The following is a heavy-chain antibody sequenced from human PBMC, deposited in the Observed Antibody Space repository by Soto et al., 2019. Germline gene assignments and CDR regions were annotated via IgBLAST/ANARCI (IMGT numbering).Heavy chain of an antibody. CDR2: INHSGST. CDR3: ARGGLIRGVLYY. Sequence: QVQLQQWGAGLLKPSETLSLTCAVYDGSSNNYYWSWIRQPPGKGLEWIGEINHSGSTNYNASLKSRVTISEDTSKKQFGLELRFVTAADTAVYYCARGGLIRGVLYYWGQGTLVSVSS. V-gene: IGHV4-34*01. CDR1: DGSSNNYY. J-gene: IGHJ4*02. D-gene: IGHD3-10*01.